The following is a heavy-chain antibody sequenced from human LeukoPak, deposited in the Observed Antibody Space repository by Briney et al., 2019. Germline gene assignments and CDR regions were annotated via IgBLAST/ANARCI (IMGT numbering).Heavy chain of an antibody. V-gene: IGHV3-7*01. D-gene: IGHD2-15*01. CDR3: SGDESSSGYCSGGSCYSITPGWFDP. CDR2: IKQDGSEK. CDR1: GFTFSSYW. J-gene: IGHJ5*02. Sequence: GGSLRLSCAASGFTFSSYWMSWVRQAPGKGLEWVANIKQDGSEKYYVDSVKGRFTISRDNAKNSLYLQMNSLRAEDTVVYYCSGDESSSGYCSGGSCYSITPGWFDPWGQGTLVTGSS.